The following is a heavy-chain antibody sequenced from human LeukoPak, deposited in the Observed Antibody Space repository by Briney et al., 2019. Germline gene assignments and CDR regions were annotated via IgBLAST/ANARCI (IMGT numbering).Heavy chain of an antibody. CDR2: IYWDDDK. CDR3: ALRSYSIAVAKRVGAIFDY. CDR1: GFSLSTSGVG. Sequence: SGPTLVKPTQTLTLTCTFSGFSLSTSGVGVGWTRQPAGKALEWLALIYWDDDKRYSPSLKSRLTITKDTSKNQVVLTMTNMDPVYTATYYCALRSYSIAVAKRVGAIFDYCGQGTLVTVSS. D-gene: IGHD6-19*01. V-gene: IGHV2-5*02. J-gene: IGHJ4*02.